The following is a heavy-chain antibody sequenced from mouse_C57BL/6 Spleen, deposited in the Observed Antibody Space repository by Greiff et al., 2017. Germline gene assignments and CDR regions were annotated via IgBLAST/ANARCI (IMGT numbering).Heavy chain of an antibody. CDR3: TTVVATGYFDV. J-gene: IGHJ1*03. CDR2: ISNLAYSI. CDR1: GFTFSDYG. Sequence: EVMLVESGGGLVQPGGSLKLSCAASGFTFSDYGMAWVRQAPRKGPEWVAFISNLAYSIYYADTVTGRFTISRENAKNTLYLEMRSLRSEDTAMYYCTTVVATGYFDVWGTGTTVTVSS. D-gene: IGHD1-1*01. V-gene: IGHV5-15*04.